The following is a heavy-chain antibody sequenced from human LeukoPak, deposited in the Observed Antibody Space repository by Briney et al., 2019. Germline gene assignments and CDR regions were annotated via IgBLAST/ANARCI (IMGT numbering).Heavy chain of an antibody. V-gene: IGHV3-30*18. CDR3: AKVLYYYGSGSYYNSIDY. CDR2: ISYDGSNK. D-gene: IGHD3-10*01. CDR1: GFTFSSYG. J-gene: IGHJ4*02. Sequence: GGSLRLSCAASGFTFSSYGMHWVRQAPGKGLEWVAVISYDGSNKYYADSVKGRFTISRDNSKNTLYLQMNSLRAEDTAVYYCAKVLYYYGSGSYYNSIDYWGQGTLVTVSS.